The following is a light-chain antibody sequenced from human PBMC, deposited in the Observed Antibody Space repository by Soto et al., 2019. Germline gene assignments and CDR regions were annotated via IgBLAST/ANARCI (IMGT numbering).Light chain of an antibody. J-gene: IGLJ3*02. V-gene: IGLV1-40*01. CDR1: SSNIGAGFD. CDR2: SGN. Sequence: QSVLTQPPSVSGAPGQRVTISCTGSSSNIGAGFDARWYQHLPGTAPKLLIYSGNNRPSGVPDRFSGSKSGTSASLAITGLQAEDEADYYCQSYDSSLSGWVFGGGTKLTVL. CDR3: QSYDSSLSGWV.